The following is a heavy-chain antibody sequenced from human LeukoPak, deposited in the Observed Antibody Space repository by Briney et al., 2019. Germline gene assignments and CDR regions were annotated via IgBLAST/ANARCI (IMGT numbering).Heavy chain of an antibody. J-gene: IGHJ6*02. D-gene: IGHD5-12*01. CDR1: GFTFSSYW. CDR3: ARGGDSRNGYGMAV. V-gene: IGHV3-7*01. CDR2: IKQDGSEK. Sequence: GGSLRLSCAASGFTFSSYWMSWVRQAPGKGLEWVANIKQDGSEKYYVDSVKGRFTISRDNAKNSLYLQMNSLRAEDTAVYYCARGGDSRNGYGMAVWGQGTTVTVSS.